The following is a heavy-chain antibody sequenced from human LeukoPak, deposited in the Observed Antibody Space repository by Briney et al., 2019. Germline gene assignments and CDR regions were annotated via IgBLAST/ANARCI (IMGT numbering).Heavy chain of an antibody. Sequence: SETLSLTCTVSGGSTSSGDYYWSWIRQPPGTGLEWIGYIYYSGSTYYNPSLKSRATISVDTSKNQFSLKLSSVTAADTAVYYCARNYYGSGSYFGNWFDPWGQGTLVTVSS. CDR2: IYYSGST. D-gene: IGHD3-10*01. V-gene: IGHV4-30-4*01. J-gene: IGHJ5*02. CDR3: ARNYYGSGSYFGNWFDP. CDR1: GGSTSSGDYY.